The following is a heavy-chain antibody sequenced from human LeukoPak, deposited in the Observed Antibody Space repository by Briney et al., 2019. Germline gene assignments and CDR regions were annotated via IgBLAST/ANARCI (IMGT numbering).Heavy chain of an antibody. CDR2: VYYSGKT. Sequence: SETLSLTCTVSGGSISSYYWSWIRHPPGKGLEWIGYVYYSGKTYYSSSLRSRVTISVDTSKNHFSLKLTSVTAADTAVYYCARLLDNDSSGDPDTFDMWGQGTMVTVSS. CDR1: GGSISSYY. CDR3: ARLLDNDSSGDPDTFDM. J-gene: IGHJ3*02. D-gene: IGHD3-22*01. V-gene: IGHV4-59*13.